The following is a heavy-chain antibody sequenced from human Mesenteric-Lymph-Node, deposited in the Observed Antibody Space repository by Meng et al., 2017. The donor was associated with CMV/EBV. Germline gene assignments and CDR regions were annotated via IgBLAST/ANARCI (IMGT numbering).Heavy chain of an antibody. D-gene: IGHD2-8*01. Sequence: ESLKISCAVSGYSISSGYYWGWIRQPSGKGLEWIGSIYHSGSTYYNSSLKSRITISVDTSENQFSLKLRSVTAADTAVYYCARVRDCTNGVCHYYFDYWGQGTLVTVSS. CDR3: ARVRDCTNGVCHYYFDY. J-gene: IGHJ4*02. CDR1: GYSISSGYY. V-gene: IGHV4-38-2*01. CDR2: IYHSGST.